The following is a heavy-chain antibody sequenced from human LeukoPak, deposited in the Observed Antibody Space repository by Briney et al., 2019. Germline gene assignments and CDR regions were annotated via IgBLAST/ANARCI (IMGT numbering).Heavy chain of an antibody. J-gene: IGHJ3*02. CDR2: IYYSGST. Sequence: KPSETLSLTCAVSGYSISSSSYYWGWIRQPPGKGLEWIGSIYYSGSTYYNPSLKSRVTISVDTSKNQFSLKLSSVTAADTAVYYCYGDLHRDDAFDIWGQGTMVTVSS. CDR1: GYSISSSSYY. CDR3: YGDLHRDDAFDI. D-gene: IGHD4-17*01. V-gene: IGHV4-39*01.